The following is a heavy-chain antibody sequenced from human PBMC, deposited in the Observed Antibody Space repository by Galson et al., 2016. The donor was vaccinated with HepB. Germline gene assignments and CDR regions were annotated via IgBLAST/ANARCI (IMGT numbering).Heavy chain of an antibody. D-gene: IGHD4/OR15-4a*01. CDR3: ARDFELLTPHDYYGMDV. CDR1: GGTFSSFA. J-gene: IGHJ6*02. CDR2: IIPIFGTT. V-gene: IGHV1-69*13. Sequence: SVKVSCKASGGTFSSFAISWVRQAPGQGLEWMGGIIPIFGTTNYAQKFQGRVTITADESTTTAYMELRSLGSDDTAVYYCARDFELLTPHDYYGMDVWGQGTTVTVSS.